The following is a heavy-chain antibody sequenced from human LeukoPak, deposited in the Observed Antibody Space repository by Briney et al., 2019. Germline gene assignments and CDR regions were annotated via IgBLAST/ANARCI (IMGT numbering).Heavy chain of an antibody. CDR3: ARRPRVSENYYSQYYYYMDV. V-gene: IGHV1-18*01. CDR2: ISVYNSNT. Sequence: ASVKVSCTASGYTFTTSGISWVRQAPGQGLEWMGWISVYNSNTNYAQNLQGRVTMTTDTSTSTAYMELRSLRSDDTAVYYCARRPRVSENYYSQYYYYMDVWGKGTTVTVSS. D-gene: IGHD3-10*01. CDR1: GYTFTTSG. J-gene: IGHJ6*03.